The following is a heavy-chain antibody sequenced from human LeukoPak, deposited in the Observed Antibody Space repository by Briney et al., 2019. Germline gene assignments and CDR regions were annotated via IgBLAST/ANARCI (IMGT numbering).Heavy chain of an antibody. V-gene: IGHV5-10-1*01. Sequence: GESLKISCKGSGYSFTSYWISWVRQMPGKGLEWMGRIDPSDSYTNYSPSFQGHVTISADKSISTAYLQWSSLKASDTAMYYCARRGEDYYDSSHFDYWGQGTLVTVSS. CDR2: IDPSDSYT. D-gene: IGHD3-22*01. J-gene: IGHJ4*02. CDR1: GYSFTSYW. CDR3: ARRGEDYYDSSHFDY.